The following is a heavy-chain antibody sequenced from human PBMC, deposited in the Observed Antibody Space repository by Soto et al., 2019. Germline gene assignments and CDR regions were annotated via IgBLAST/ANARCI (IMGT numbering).Heavy chain of an antibody. CDR1: GYTFTTYG. J-gene: IGHJ6*02. CDR3: AREVLVGSYGPGIPGMDV. V-gene: IGHV1-18*01. Sequence: QAQVLQSGAEVKKPGASVKVSCKASGYTFTTYGVSWVRQAPGQGLEWMGWISTHTGHTLSAQKFQGRVTVTTDTSSSTAYMEVLGLKSPDTAVYYCAREVLVGSYGPGIPGMDVRGPGTTVSVSS. CDR2: ISTHTGHT. D-gene: IGHD3-10*01.